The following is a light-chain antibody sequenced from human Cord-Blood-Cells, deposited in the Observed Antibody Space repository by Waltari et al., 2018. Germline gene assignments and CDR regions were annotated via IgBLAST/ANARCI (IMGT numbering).Light chain of an antibody. J-gene: IGKJ1*01. Sequence: AIQMTQSPSSLSASVGDRATLTCRASQGIRNDLGWYQQKPGKAPKLLIYAASSIQSGVPSRFSGSGSGTDFTLTISSLQPEDFATYYCLQDYNYPRTFGQGTKVEIK. CDR2: AAS. CDR3: LQDYNYPRT. CDR1: QGIRND. V-gene: IGKV1-6*01.